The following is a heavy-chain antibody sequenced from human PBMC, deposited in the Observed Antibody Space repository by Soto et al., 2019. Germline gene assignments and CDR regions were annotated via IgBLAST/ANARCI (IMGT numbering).Heavy chain of an antibody. CDR2: INPNSGGT. J-gene: IGHJ4*02. CDR3: ARDLARADSMIVVVTGLDY. D-gene: IGHD3-22*01. Sequence: ASVKVSCKASGYTFTGYYMHWVRQAPGQGLEWMGWINPNSGGTNYAQKFQGRVTMTRDTSISTAYMELSRLRSDDTAVYYCARDLARADSMIVVVTGLDYWGQGTPVTVSS. CDR1: GYTFTGYY. V-gene: IGHV1-2*02.